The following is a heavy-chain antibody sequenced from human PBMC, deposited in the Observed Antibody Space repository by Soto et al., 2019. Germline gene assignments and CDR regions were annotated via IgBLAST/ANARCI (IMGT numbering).Heavy chain of an antibody. CDR1: GFSFSNYD. J-gene: IGHJ4*02. D-gene: IGHD3-16*01. Sequence: GGSLRLSCAASGFSFSNYDMHWVRQAPGKGLEWVAVISYDGSNKKYADSAKGRFTISRDNTMNTLYLQMNSLRGEDTAVYNCAKDRDRGRDLEPFDKWGQGTLVTVSS. CDR2: ISYDGSNK. CDR3: AKDRDRGRDLEPFDK. V-gene: IGHV3-30*18.